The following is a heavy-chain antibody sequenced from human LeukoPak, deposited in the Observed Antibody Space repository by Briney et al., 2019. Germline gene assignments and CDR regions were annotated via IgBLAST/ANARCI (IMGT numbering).Heavy chain of an antibody. CDR2: IYYSGST. J-gene: IGHJ4*02. D-gene: IGHD3-10*01. V-gene: IGHV4-59*12. Sequence: SETLSLTCTVSGGSISSYYWSWIRQPPGKGLEWIGYIYYSGSTNYNPSLESRVTISVDTSKNQFSLKLSSVTAADTAVYYCATRAMVRARQSDYWGQGTLVTVSS. CDR1: GGSISSYY. CDR3: ATRAMVRARQSDY.